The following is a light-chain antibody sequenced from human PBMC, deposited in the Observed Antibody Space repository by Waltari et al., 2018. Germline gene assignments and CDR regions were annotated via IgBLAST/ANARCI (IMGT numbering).Light chain of an antibody. Sequence: DIQTTQSPSSLSPSVGARVTITCQASQDIGNYLNWDQQKPGKAPKLLIYDASNLETGVPSRFSGSGSGTDFALTISSLQPEDNATCYCQQYDTLLRLTVGGGAK. CDR1: QDIGNY. CDR2: DAS. J-gene: IGKJ4*01. V-gene: IGKV1-33*01. CDR3: QQYDTLLRLT.